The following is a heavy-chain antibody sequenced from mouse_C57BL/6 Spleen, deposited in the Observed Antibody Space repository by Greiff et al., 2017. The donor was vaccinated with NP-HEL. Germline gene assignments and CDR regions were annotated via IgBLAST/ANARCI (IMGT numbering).Heavy chain of an antibody. J-gene: IGHJ2*01. CDR1: GYAFTNYL. D-gene: IGHD1-1*01. Sequence: VQLVESGAELVRPGTSVKVSCKASGYAFTNYLIEWVKQRPGQGLEWIGVINPGSGGTNYNEKFKGKATLTADKSSSTAYMQLSSLTSEDSAVYFCARRNYGSSPFDYWGQGTTLTVSS. CDR2: INPGSGGT. CDR3: ARRNYGSSPFDY. V-gene: IGHV1-54*01.